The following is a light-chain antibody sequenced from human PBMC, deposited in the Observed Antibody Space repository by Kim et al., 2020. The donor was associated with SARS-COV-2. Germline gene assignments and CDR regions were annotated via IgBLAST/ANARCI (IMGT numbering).Light chain of an antibody. CDR2: DVS. V-gene: IGLV2-14*03. J-gene: IGLJ3*02. CDR3: SSYTSSSTWV. Sequence: QSALTQPASVSGSPGQSITISCTGTNSDVGAYNYVSWYQQHPGKAPKLIIYDVSNRPSGVSNRFSGSKSGNTASLTISGLQAEDETDYYCSSYTSSSTWVFGGGTQLTVL. CDR1: NSDVGAYNY.